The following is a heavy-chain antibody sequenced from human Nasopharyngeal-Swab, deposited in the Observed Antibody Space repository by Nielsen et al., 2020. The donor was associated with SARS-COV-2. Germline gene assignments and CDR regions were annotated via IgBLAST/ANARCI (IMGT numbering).Heavy chain of an antibody. D-gene: IGHD6-13*01. J-gene: IGHJ4*02. CDR1: GLTFSSYS. Sequence: GESLKISCAASGLTFSSYSMNWVRQAPGKGLEWVSSISSSSSYIYYADSVKGRFTISRDNAKNSLYLQMNSLRAEDTAVYFCARDPTYSSSWTYYFDYWGQGTLVTVSS. CDR3: ARDPTYSSSWTYYFDY. V-gene: IGHV3-21*01. CDR2: ISSSSSYI.